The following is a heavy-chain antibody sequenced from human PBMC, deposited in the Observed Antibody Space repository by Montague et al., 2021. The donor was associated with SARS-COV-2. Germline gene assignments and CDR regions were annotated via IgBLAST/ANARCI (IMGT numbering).Heavy chain of an antibody. CDR1: GFSVTTNY. V-gene: IGHV3-53*01. D-gene: IGHD2-15*01. CDR2: IYGDGST. Sequence: SLRLSCAASGFSVTTNYLTWVRQAPGRGLEWVSLIYGDGSTYYADSVKGRFTVSRDNSKNTLFLQMNSLRVEDTAMYYCARDERRRSKWSFGMDVWGPGTPVTVSS. CDR3: ARDERRRSKWSFGMDV. J-gene: IGHJ6*02.